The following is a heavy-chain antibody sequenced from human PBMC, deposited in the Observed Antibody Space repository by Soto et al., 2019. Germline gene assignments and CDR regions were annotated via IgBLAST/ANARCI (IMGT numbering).Heavy chain of an antibody. Sequence: QVQLVESGGGLVKPGGSLRLSCAASGFTFSDYYMSWIRQAPGKGLEWVSYISSSSSYTNYADSVKGRFTISRDNAKKSLYLQMNSLIGEDTAVYYCARDAGGENGMIVGVVYYYGMDVWGQGTTVTVTS. V-gene: IGHV3-11*05. D-gene: IGHD3-22*01. J-gene: IGHJ6*02. CDR2: ISSSSSYT. CDR1: GFTFSDYY. CDR3: ARDAGGENGMIVGVVYYYGMDV.